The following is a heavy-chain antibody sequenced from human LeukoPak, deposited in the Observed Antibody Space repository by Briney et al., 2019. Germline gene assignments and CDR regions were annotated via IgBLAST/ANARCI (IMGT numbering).Heavy chain of an antibody. D-gene: IGHD2-2*01. CDR1: GFTFSSYA. J-gene: IGHJ4*02. CDR2: ISYDGSNK. CDR3: ARTNRSEKAMPHFDY. V-gene: IGHV3-30-3*01. Sequence: GGSLRLSCAASGFTFSSYAMHWVRQAPGKGLEWVAVISYDGSNKYYADSVKGRFTISRDNSKNTLYLQMNSLRAEDTAVYYCARTNRSEKAMPHFDYWGQGTLATVSS.